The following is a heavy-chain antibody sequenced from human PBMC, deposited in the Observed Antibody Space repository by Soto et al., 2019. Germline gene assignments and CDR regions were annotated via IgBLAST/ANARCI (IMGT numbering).Heavy chain of an antibody. V-gene: IGHV3-23*01. D-gene: IGHD3-22*01. CDR2: TTGSGDHT. J-gene: IGHJ6*02. CDR3: AKERGIVVPFGLDV. CDR1: GFTFRNYA. Sequence: EVQLLESGGGLVQPGGSLRLSCAASGFTFRNYAMSWVRQAPGKGLEWVSGTTGSGDHTYYAYSVKGRFTISKHNAKNTLYLQMNPLRAEDTAVYYCAKERGIVVPFGLDVWGQGTTVTVSS.